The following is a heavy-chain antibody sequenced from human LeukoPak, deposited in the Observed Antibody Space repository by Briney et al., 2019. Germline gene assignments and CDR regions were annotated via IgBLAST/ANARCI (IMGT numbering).Heavy chain of an antibody. CDR3: AKDLGRYYDYVWGSYRPNMD. D-gene: IGHD3-16*02. CDR2: ISWNSGSI. Sequence: PGGSLRLSCAASGFTFSTYAMSWVRQAPGKGLEWVSGISWNSGSIGYADSVKGRFTISRDNAKNSLYLQMNSLRAEDTALYYCAKDLGRYYDYVWGSYRPNMDWGQGTLVTVSS. J-gene: IGHJ4*02. CDR1: GFTFSTYA. V-gene: IGHV3-9*01.